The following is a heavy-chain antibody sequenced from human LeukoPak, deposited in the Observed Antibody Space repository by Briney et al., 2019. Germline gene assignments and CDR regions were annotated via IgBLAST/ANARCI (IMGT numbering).Heavy chain of an antibody. CDR3: ARDSGGWTSNDY. J-gene: IGHJ4*02. Sequence: GGSLRLSCAASGFTFSDYYMSWIRQAPGKGLEWVSYISSSSSYTNYADSVKGRFTISRDNAKNSLYLQMNSLRAEDTAVYYCARDSGGWTSNDYWGQGTLVTVSS. D-gene: IGHD6-19*01. CDR1: GFTFSDYY. CDR2: ISSSSSYT. V-gene: IGHV3-11*06.